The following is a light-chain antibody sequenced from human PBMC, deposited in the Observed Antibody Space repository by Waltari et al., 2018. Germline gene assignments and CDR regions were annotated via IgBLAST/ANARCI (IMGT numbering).Light chain of an antibody. CDR1: HSLVHSDGNTL. CDR3: GQGIYWPWT. J-gene: IGKJ1*01. V-gene: IGKV2-30*02. CDR2: KVS. Sequence: DVVMTQSPLPLPITPGHPASISGRSSHSLVHSDGNTLLRWYQQKPGQPKRLLIYKVSNRDSGVPDRFSGSGAGTDFTLKSSRVDDEDVGVYYCGQGIYWPWTFGQGTKVEIK.